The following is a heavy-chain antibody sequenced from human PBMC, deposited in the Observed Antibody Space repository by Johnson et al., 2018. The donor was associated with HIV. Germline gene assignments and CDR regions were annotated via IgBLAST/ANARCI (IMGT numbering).Heavy chain of an antibody. J-gene: IGHJ3*02. CDR3: ARGKGAAAGLDAFDI. CDR1: GFTFDDYG. Sequence: VQLVESGGGVVRPGWSLTLSCAASGFTFDDYGMTWVRQAPGKGLEWVSGINWNGGNTGYKESVKGRFTISRDNAKNSLYLQMNSLRVEDTALYYCARGKGAAAGLDAFDIWGQGSMVTVSS. V-gene: IGHV3-20*04. CDR2: INWNGGNT. D-gene: IGHD6-13*01.